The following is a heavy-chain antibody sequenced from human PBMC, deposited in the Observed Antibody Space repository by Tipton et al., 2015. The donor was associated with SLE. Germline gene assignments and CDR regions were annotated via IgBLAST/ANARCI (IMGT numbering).Heavy chain of an antibody. D-gene: IGHD3/OR15-3a*01. CDR2: ISWNSGSI. CDR1: GFTFDDYA. V-gene: IGHV3-9*01. CDR3: ARVWTGYFSYMDV. J-gene: IGHJ6*03. Sequence: SLRLSCAASGFTFDDYAMHWVRQAPGKGLEWVSGISWNSGSIGYADSVKGRFTISRDNAKNSLHLQMNSLRVEDTAVYYCARVWTGYFSYMDVWGKGTTVTVS.